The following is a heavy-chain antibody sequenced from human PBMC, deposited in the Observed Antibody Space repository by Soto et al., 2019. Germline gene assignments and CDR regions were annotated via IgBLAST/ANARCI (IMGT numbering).Heavy chain of an antibody. V-gene: IGHV1-8*01. Sequence: QVQLVQSGAEVKKPGASVKVSCKASGYTFTSYDVNWVRQATGQGLEWMGWMKPNSGDTGYAQKFQGRGTMTRNTSIGTAYMELTSLRSEDTAVYYCASEITSGGATLCYWGQGTLVTVSS. CDR1: GYTFTSYD. D-gene: IGHD3-16*01. CDR3: ASEITSGGATLCY. J-gene: IGHJ4*02. CDR2: MKPNSGDT.